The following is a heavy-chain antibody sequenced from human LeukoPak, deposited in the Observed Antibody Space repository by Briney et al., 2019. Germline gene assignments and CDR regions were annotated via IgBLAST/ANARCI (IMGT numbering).Heavy chain of an antibody. D-gene: IGHD4-17*01. Sequence: SETLSLTCAVYGGSFSGYYWSWIRQPPGKGLEWIGEINHSGGTNYNPSLKSRVTISVDTSKNQFSLKLSSVTAAGTAVYYCARAPNYGPPDAFDIWGQGTMVTVSS. CDR2: INHSGGT. V-gene: IGHV4-34*01. J-gene: IGHJ3*02. CDR3: ARAPNYGPPDAFDI. CDR1: GGSFSGYY.